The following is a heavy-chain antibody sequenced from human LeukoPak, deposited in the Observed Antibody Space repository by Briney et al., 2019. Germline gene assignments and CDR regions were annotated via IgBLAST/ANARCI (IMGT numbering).Heavy chain of an antibody. CDR1: GVSISRFY. V-gene: IGHV4-4*09. Sequence: SETLSLTCTTSGVSISRFYWIWVRQPPGKGQEWIGNIYSGVPTYFNPSLKSRVVISVDTSKTQFSLNLTSVTAADTALYYCVQTTGWPGFDYWGQGILVAVSS. J-gene: IGHJ4*02. CDR2: IYSGVPT. CDR3: VQTTGWPGFDY. D-gene: IGHD1-1*01.